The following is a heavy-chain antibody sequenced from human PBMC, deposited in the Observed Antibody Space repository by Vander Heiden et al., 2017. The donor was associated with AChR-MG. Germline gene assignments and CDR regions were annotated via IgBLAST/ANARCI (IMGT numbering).Heavy chain of an antibody. CDR2: SSGSGGST. V-gene: IGHV3-23*01. Sequence: EVQLLESGGGLVQPGGSLRLSCAASGFTFSSYAMSWVRQAPGKGLEWVSASSGSGGSTYYADSVKGRVTISRDNSKNTLDRQMNSLRAEETAVYYCAKWKRGHNWNDETGAFDIWGQGTMVTVSS. J-gene: IGHJ3*02. D-gene: IGHD1-20*01. CDR3: AKWKRGHNWNDETGAFDI. CDR1: GFTFSSYA.